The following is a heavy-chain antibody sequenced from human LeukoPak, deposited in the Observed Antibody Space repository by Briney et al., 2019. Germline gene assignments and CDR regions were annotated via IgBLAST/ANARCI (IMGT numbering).Heavy chain of an antibody. CDR2: IYPGDSDT. D-gene: IGHD3-10*01. CDR1: GYSFTGYW. CDR3: ARPGPHYGSGIVFDY. J-gene: IGHJ4*02. V-gene: IGHV5-51*01. Sequence: GESLKISCKGSGYSFTGYWIGWVRQMPGKGLEWMGIIYPGDSDTRYSPSFQGQVTISADKSISTAYLQWSSLKASDTAMYYCARPGPHYGSGIVFDYWGQGTLVTVSS.